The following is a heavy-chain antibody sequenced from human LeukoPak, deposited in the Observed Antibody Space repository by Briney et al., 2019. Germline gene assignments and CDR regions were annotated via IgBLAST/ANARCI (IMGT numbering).Heavy chain of an antibody. D-gene: IGHD2-2*01. CDR1: GDSISNSRYS. CDR3: ARLHCSSTSCSDAFDI. V-gene: IGHV4-39*07. CDR2: TSYSGSA. Sequence: SETLSLTCTVSGDSISNSRYSWGWIRQPPGKGLEWIGTTSYSGSAYYNPSLKSRVTMSVDTSKNQFSLKLSSVTAADTAVYYCARLHCSSTSCSDAFDIWGQGTMVTVSS. J-gene: IGHJ3*02.